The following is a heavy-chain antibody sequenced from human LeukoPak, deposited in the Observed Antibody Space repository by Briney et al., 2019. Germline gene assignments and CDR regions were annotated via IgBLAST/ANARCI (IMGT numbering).Heavy chain of an antibody. CDR3: AKGLHHYYDSSGTENDY. CDR1: GFTFSSYW. V-gene: IGHV3-74*01. J-gene: IGHJ4*02. D-gene: IGHD3-22*01. CDR2: INSDGSST. Sequence: GGSLRLSCAASGFTFSSYWMHWVRQAPGKGLVWVSRINSDGSSTNYADSVKGRFTISRDNAKNTLYLQMNSLRAEDTAVYYCAKGLHHYYDSSGTENDYWGQGTLVTVSS.